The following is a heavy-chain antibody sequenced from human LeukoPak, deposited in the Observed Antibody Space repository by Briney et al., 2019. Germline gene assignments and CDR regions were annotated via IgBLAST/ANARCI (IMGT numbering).Heavy chain of an antibody. CDR3: AGRMAAGVGAHQLPNYFDY. J-gene: IGHJ4*02. V-gene: IGHV3-7*01. D-gene: IGHD2-2*01. CDR1: GFTFSSYW. CDR2: IKQDGSEK. Sequence: GGSLRLSCAASGFTFSSYWMSWVRQAPGKGLEWVANIKQDGSEKYYVDSVKGRFTISRDNAKNSLYLQMNSLRAEDTAVYYCAGRMAAGVGAHQLPNYFDYWGQGTLVTVFS.